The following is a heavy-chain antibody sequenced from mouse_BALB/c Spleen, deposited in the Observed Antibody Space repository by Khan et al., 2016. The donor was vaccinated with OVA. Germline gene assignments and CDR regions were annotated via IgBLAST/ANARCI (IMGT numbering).Heavy chain of an antibody. D-gene: IGHD2-4*01. J-gene: IGHJ2*01. CDR2: LYPGISDT. CDR3: TRSYDSYFFDY. V-gene: IGHV1-5*01. Sequence: IQLVQSGTVLARPGASVKMSCKASGYSFSSYWIHWVTQRPGQGLEWIGALYPGISDTRYNQKFKGKAKLTAVTSASTAYMDLSSLTNEDSAVYYCTRSYDSYFFDYWGQGTTLTVSS. CDR1: GYSFSSYW.